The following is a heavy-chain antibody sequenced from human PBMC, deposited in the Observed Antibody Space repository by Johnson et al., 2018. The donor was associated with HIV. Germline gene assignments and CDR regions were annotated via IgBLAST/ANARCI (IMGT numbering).Heavy chain of an antibody. D-gene: IGHD6-13*01. CDR2: IYSGGTT. Sequence: VQLVESGGDLIQPGGSLRLSCAASGFTVSSNYMSWVRQAPGKGLEWVAVIYSGGTTYYTASVKGRFPISRDNSKNPLSLQMNSLRAEDPAVYYCERDQGIATRFASAFDIWGQGTMVTVSS. CDR3: ERDQGIATRFASAFDI. CDR1: GFTVSSNY. J-gene: IGHJ3*02. V-gene: IGHV3-66*03.